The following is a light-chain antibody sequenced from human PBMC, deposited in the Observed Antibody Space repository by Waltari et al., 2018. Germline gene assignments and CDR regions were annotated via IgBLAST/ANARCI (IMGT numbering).Light chain of an antibody. CDR3: SSYSSSSALRV. CDR2: DVT. J-gene: IGLJ3*02. V-gene: IGLV2-14*03. CDR1: SSDVGAFNY. Sequence: QSALTQPASVSGSPGQSTTISCTGTSSDVGAFNYVSRYQQHPGKAPKLIIYDVTNRPSGVSSRFSASKFGNMASLTISGLQADDEADYYCSSYSSSSALRVFGGGTKLTVL.